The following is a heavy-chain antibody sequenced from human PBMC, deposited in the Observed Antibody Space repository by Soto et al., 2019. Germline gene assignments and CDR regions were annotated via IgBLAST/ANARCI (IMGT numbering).Heavy chain of an antibody. V-gene: IGHV4-34*01. D-gene: IGHD2-2*01. Sequence: QVQLQQWGAGLLKPSETLSLTCAVYGGSFSGYYWSWIRQPPGKGLEWIGEINHSGSTNYNPSLKSRVTISVDTSKNQFSLKLSSVTAADTAVYYWARVKQVPAANDFDYWGQGTLVTVSS. CDR3: ARVKQVPAANDFDY. J-gene: IGHJ4*02. CDR2: INHSGST. CDR1: GGSFSGYY.